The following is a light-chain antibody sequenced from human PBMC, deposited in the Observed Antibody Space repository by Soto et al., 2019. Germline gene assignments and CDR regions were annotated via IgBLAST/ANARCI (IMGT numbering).Light chain of an antibody. Sequence: QSALTQPASVSGSPGQSITISCTGTGRDIGNYNYVSWYQQCPDKAPKLIIYDVTVRPSGISERFSGSKSGNTASLTISGLQAEDEADYYCASFTINSARVFGGGTKVTVL. V-gene: IGLV2-14*03. CDR1: GRDIGNYNY. CDR2: DVT. CDR3: ASFTINSARV. J-gene: IGLJ3*02.